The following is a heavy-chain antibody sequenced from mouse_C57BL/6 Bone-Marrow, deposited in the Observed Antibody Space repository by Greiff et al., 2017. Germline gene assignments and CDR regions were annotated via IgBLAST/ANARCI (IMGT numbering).Heavy chain of an antibody. CDR2: IDPANGNT. CDR3: GVEYYGSSPTPFAY. D-gene: IGHD1-1*01. J-gene: IGHJ3*01. Sequence: VQLQQSVAELVRPGASVKLSCTASGFNIKNTYMNWVKQRPEQGLEWIGRIDPANGNTNYSPKFQGKATITADTSSTTAYLQLSSLTSEDTAIYYCGVEYYGSSPTPFAYWGQGTLVTVSA. V-gene: IGHV14-3*01. CDR1: GFNIKNTY.